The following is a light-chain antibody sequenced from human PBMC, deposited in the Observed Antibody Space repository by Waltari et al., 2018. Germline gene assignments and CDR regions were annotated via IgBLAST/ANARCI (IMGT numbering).Light chain of an antibody. V-gene: IGLV2-14*01. Sequence: QSALTQPASVSGSPEQSITISCTATSSDIAGYNYVSWYQQQPGKDPKLMFYDVSNRPSGVSNRFSGSKSGITASLTISGVQAEDEADYYCSSYTSSSTWVVGCGTKLTVL. J-gene: IGLJ3*02. CDR1: SSDIAGYNY. CDR2: DVS. CDR3: SSYTSSSTWV.